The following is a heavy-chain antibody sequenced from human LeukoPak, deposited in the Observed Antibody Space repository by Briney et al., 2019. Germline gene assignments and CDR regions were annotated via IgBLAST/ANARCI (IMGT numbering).Heavy chain of an antibody. CDR3: ATVQRITVFGVDDAFDI. CDR2: FDPEDGET. V-gene: IGHV1-24*01. Sequence: SVKVSCKVSGYTLTELSMRWVRQAPGNGLEWMGGFDPEDGETIYAQKFQGRVTMTEDASTDTAYMELSSLRSEDTAVYYCATVQRITVFGVDDAFDIWGQGTMVTVSS. J-gene: IGHJ3*02. CDR1: GYTLTELS. D-gene: IGHD3-3*01.